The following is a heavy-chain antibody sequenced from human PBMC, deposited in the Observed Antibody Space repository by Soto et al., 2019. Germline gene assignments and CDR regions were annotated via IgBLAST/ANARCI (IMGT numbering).Heavy chain of an antibody. V-gene: IGHV3-21*01. CDR2: ISSSSSYI. CDR1: GFTFSSYS. D-gene: IGHD4-4*01. Sequence: PGGSLRISCAASGFTFSSYSMNGVRQAPGKGLEWVSSISSSSSYIYYADSVKGRFTISRDNAKNSLYLQMNSLRAEDTAVYYCARMSNYVFDPWGQGTLVTVSS. CDR3: ARMSNYVFDP. J-gene: IGHJ5*02.